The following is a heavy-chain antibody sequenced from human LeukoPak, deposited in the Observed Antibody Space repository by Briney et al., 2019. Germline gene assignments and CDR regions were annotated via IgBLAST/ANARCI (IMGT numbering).Heavy chain of an antibody. V-gene: IGHV3-21*01. J-gene: IGHJ4*02. Sequence: PGGSLRLSCAASGFTFSSYSMNWVRQAPGKGLEWVSSISSSSSYIYYADSVKGRFTISRDNAKYSLYLQMNSLRAEDTAVYYCARDSSGWYKGTGHDYWGQGTLVTVSS. D-gene: IGHD6-19*01. CDR2: ISSSSSYI. CDR3: ARDSSGWYKGTGHDY. CDR1: GFTFSSYS.